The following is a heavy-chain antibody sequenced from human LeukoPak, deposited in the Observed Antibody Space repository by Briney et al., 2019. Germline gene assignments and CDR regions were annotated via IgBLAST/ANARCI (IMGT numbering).Heavy chain of an antibody. D-gene: IGHD1-26*01. J-gene: IGHJ4*02. CDR3: AREARVGGALQY. Sequence: GSLRLSCAASGLTFSTYWMHWVRQAPGKGLAWVARINPDGSIRTYANSVQGRVTISRDTAKDTLFLQMNSLRAGDTAVYYCAREARVGGALQYWGQGTPVTVSS. CDR1: GLTFSTYW. V-gene: IGHV3-74*03. CDR2: INPDGSIR.